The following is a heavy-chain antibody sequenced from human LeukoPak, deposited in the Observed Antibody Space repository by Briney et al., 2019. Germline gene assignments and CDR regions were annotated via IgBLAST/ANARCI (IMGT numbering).Heavy chain of an antibody. D-gene: IGHD2-2*01. CDR1: GFNFSSYG. J-gene: IGHJ4*02. Sequence: GGSLRLSCAASGFNFSSYGMHWVRLAPGKGLEWVAFIRYDGSNKYYADSVKGRFTISRDNSKNTLYLQMNSLRAEDTAVYYCAKDRPAAIAFDDYWGQGTLVTVSS. CDR3: AKDRPAAIAFDDY. CDR2: IRYDGSNK. V-gene: IGHV3-30*02.